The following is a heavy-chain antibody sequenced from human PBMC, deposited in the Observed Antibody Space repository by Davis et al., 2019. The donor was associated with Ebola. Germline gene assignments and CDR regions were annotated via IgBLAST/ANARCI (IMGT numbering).Heavy chain of an antibody. CDR1: GYTFTGYY. CDR2: INPNSGGT. Sequence: ASVKVSCKASGYTFTGYYMHWVRQAPGQGLESMGWINPNSGGTNYAQKFQGWVTMTRDTSISTAYMELSRLRSDDTAVYYCARAGSNYGNWFDPWGQGTLVTVSS. J-gene: IGHJ5*02. V-gene: IGHV1-2*04. CDR3: ARAGSNYGNWFDP. D-gene: IGHD4-11*01.